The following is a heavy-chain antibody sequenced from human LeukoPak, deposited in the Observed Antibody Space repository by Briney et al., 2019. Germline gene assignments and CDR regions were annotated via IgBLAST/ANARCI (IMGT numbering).Heavy chain of an antibody. CDR3: GRDSAQGGYCSSTSCSPFDY. V-gene: IGHV1-18*01. CDR1: GGTFSSYA. J-gene: IGHJ4*02. CDR2: ISAYNGNT. Sequence: GASVKVSCKASGGTFSSYAISWVRQAPGQGLEWMGWISAYNGNTNYAQKLQGRVTMTTDTSTSTAYMELRSLRSDDTAVYYCGRDSAQGGYCSSTSCSPFDYWGQGTLVTVSS. D-gene: IGHD2-2*01.